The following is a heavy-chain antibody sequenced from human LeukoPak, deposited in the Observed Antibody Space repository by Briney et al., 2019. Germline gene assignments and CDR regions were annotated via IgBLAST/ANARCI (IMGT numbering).Heavy chain of an antibody. V-gene: IGHV1-69*13. D-gene: IGHD5-18*01. J-gene: IGHJ4*02. CDR1: GGTFSSYA. CDR2: IIPIFGTA. CDR3: ARENVDTAFDY. Sequence: SVKVSCKASGGTFSSYAISWVQQAPGQGLEWMGGIIPIFGTANYAQKFQGRVTITADEFTSTAYMELSGLRSEDTAVYYCARENVDTAFDYWGQGTLVTVSS.